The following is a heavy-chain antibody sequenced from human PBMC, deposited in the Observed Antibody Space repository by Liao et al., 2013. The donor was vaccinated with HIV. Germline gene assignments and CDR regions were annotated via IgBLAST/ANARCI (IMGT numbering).Heavy chain of an antibody. CDR3: ARDIGEALLGY. V-gene: IGHV4-34*01. J-gene: IGHJ4*02. Sequence: QVQLQQWGAGLLKPSETLSLTCAVYGGSFSGYYWVWIRQPPGKGLEWIGAIDYSGSTYYTPSLTSRVAISVDTSKNRFSLKLSPVTAADTAVYYCARDIGEALLGYWGPGTLVTVSS. CDR1: GGSFSGYY. D-gene: IGHD2-15*01. CDR2: IDYSGST.